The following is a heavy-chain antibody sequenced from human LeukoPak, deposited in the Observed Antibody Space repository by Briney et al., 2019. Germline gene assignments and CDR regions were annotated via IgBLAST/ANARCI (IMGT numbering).Heavy chain of an antibody. CDR2: ISHDGGNE. Sequence: PGGSLRLSCVASGFASSSYGMHWVRQAPGKGLECVAVISHDGGNEYYAGSVKGRFAISRDISTNTLYLHMSSLRADDTVVYYCAKGAYSYASGTYYFDYWGQGTLVTVSS. CDR1: GFASSSYG. CDR3: AKGAYSYASGTYYFDY. D-gene: IGHD3-10*01. V-gene: IGHV3-30*18. J-gene: IGHJ4*02.